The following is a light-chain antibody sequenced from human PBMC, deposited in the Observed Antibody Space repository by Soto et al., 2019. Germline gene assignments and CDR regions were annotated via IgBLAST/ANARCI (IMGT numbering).Light chain of an antibody. Sequence: EIVLTQSPGTLSLSPGERATLSCRASQSVSSSYLAWYQQKPGQAPRLLIYGASSRATGIPDRFSGSGSGTDFTLTISRLEPEDCAVYCCKRGWTLGQGSKVDIK. CDR2: GAS. J-gene: IGKJ1*01. CDR3: KRGWT. CDR1: QSVSSSY. V-gene: IGKV3-20*01.